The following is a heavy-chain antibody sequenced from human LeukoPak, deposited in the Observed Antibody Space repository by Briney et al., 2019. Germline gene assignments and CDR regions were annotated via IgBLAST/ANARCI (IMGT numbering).Heavy chain of an antibody. CDR3: ARETWMQLWELGYYYMDV. J-gene: IGHJ6*03. CDR2: ISSSSSTI. D-gene: IGHD5-18*01. CDR1: GFTFSSYS. Sequence: GGSLRLSCAASGFTFSSYSMNWVRQAPGKGLEWVSYISSSSSTIYYADSVKGRFTISRDNAKNSLYLQMNSLRAEDTAVYYCARETWMQLWELGYYYMDVWGKGTTVTVSS. V-gene: IGHV3-48*01.